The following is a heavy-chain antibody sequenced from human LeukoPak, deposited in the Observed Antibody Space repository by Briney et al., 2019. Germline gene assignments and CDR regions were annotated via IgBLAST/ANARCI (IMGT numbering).Heavy chain of an antibody. J-gene: IGHJ4*02. V-gene: IGHV4-39*07. CDR1: GGSISSSSYY. D-gene: IGHD3-10*01. CDR3: ARADPNYGSGSYSYYFDY. CDR2: TYYSGST. Sequence: PSETLSLTCTVSGGSISSSSYYWGWIRQPPGKGLEWIGSTYYSGSTYYNPSLKSRVTISVDTSKNQFSLKLSSVTAADTAVYYCARADPNYGSGSYSYYFDYWGQGTLVTVSS.